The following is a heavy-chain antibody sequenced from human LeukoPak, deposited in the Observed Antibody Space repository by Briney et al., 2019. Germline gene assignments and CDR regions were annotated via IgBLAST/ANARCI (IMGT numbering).Heavy chain of an antibody. V-gene: IGHV4-34*01. J-gene: IGHJ5*01. D-gene: IGHD4-17*01. Sequence: SETLSLTCAVYGGSFSGYNWNWIRQPPGKGLEWIGEINHSGSTNYNPSLKSRVTISVDTSKNQFSLKLSSVTAADTAVYYCAKFATVTVPNWLDFWGQGILVTVSS. CDR3: AKFATVTVPNWLDF. CDR1: GGSFSGYN. CDR2: INHSGST.